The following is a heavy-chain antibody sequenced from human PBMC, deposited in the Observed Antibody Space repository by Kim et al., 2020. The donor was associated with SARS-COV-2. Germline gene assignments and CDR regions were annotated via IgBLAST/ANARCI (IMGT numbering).Heavy chain of an antibody. Sequence: AHTVKGRFTNSRDNSKNTLYRQMNSLRAEDTAVYYCAKEDWLSIYANFDYWGQGTLVTVSS. CDR3: AKEDWLSIYANFDY. D-gene: IGHD3-9*01. V-gene: IGHV3-23*01. J-gene: IGHJ4*02.